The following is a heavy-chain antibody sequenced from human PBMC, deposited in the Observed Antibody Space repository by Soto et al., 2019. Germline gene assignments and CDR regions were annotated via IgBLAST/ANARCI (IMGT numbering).Heavy chain of an antibody. CDR2: IYYSGST. Sequence: SETLSLTCTVSGGSISSGGYYWSWIRQHPGKGLEWIGYIYYSGSTYYNPSLKSRVTISVDTSKNQFSLKLSSVTAADTAVYYCARSRYYGSGSHARFDPWGQGTLVTVSS. V-gene: IGHV4-31*03. CDR3: ARSRYYGSGSHARFDP. J-gene: IGHJ5*02. CDR1: GGSISSGGYY. D-gene: IGHD3-10*01.